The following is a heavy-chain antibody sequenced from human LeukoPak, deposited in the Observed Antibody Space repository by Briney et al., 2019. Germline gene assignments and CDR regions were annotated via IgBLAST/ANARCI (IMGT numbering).Heavy chain of an antibody. Sequence: GGSQRLSCATSGFTFISYAMNWVRQAPGKGLEWVSSISSSSSHIYYADSVKGRFTISRDNAKNSLYLQMNSLRAEDTAVYYCAREVGPGDYWGQGTLATVSS. CDR3: AREVGPGDY. V-gene: IGHV3-21*01. CDR2: ISSSSSHI. J-gene: IGHJ4*02. CDR1: GFTFISYA.